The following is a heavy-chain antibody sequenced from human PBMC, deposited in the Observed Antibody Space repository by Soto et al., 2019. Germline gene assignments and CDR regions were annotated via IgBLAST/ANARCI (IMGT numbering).Heavy chain of an antibody. Sequence: SQTLSLTCAISGDSVSSNSAAWNWIRQSPSRGLEWLGRTYYRSKWYNDYAVSVKSRITINPDTSKNQFSLQLNSVTPEDTAVYYCARLRSGYSSGWYRFFAFDIWGQGTMVTVSS. CDR3: ARLRSGYSSGWYRFFAFDI. D-gene: IGHD6-19*01. CDR1: GDSVSSNSAA. J-gene: IGHJ3*02. V-gene: IGHV6-1*01. CDR2: TYYRSKWYN.